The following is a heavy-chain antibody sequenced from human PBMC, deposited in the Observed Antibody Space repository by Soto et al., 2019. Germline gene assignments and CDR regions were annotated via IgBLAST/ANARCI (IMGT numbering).Heavy chain of an antibody. CDR2: ISPGSRYP. V-gene: IGHV3-11*06. CDR3: VRGGGGGLFDP. J-gene: IGHJ5*02. CDR1: GFTFGDSY. Sequence: GVLRLSCAGSGFTFGDSYMSWIRQAPGKGLEWLSYISPGSRYPAYADSVKGRFTISRDNAKRSLYLQMVSLTAEDTAIYYCVRGGGGGLFDPWGQGTMVTVSS. D-gene: IGHD2-15*01.